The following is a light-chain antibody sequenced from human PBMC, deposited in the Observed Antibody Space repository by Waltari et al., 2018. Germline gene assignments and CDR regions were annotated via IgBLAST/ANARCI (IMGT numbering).Light chain of an antibody. CDR1: GLRTFY. V-gene: IGLV3-19*01. Sequence: SSEITQEPAVSVALGQTVRITCQGGGLRTFYANWYQQKPGQAPLLVIDDEDNRPSGIPDRFAGSSAGTTAFLTIAGAQAEDEADYYCNTRDISGDHLVFGSGTKVTVL. CDR3: NTRDISGDHLV. J-gene: IGLJ1*01. CDR2: DED.